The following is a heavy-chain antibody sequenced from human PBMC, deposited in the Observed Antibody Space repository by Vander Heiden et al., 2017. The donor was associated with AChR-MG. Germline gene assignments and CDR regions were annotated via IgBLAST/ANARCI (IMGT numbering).Heavy chain of an antibody. V-gene: IGHV3-7*01. Sequence: EVQLVASGGGLVQPGGSLRVTCTTSGSTIRHYGMSWVRQAPGKGLEWVANRKQDGSDKVYLDSVKGRFTISRDNAKNSLYLQMNRLRDDDTAVYYGARVLFGPIVGASDYWGQGTLVIVSS. CDR3: ARVLFGPIVGASDY. CDR2: RKQDGSDK. J-gene: IGHJ4*02. CDR1: GSTIRHYG. D-gene: IGHD1-26*01.